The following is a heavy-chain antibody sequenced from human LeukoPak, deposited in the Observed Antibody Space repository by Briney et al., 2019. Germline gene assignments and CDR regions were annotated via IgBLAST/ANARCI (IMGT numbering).Heavy chain of an antibody. Sequence: GGSLRPSCAASGFTFSSYSMNWVRQAPGKGLEWVSSITSSSSYIYYADSVKCRFTISRDNAKNSLYLQMNSLRAEDTAVYYCARDPGRAAQGNWGQGTLVTVSS. CDR3: ARDPGRAAQGN. J-gene: IGHJ4*02. V-gene: IGHV3-21*01. CDR2: ITSSSSYI. CDR1: GFTFSSYS. D-gene: IGHD6-13*01.